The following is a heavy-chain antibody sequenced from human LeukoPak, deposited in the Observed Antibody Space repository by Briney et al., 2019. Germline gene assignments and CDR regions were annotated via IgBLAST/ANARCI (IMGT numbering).Heavy chain of an antibody. CDR3: ARDFTPEWFDIH. Sequence: GGSLRLSCAASGFTFSSYGMHWVRQAPGKGLEWVGVTSYDGSDEYYTDSVKGRFTISRDNSKNTVYLQMNSLRADDTAVYYCARDFTPEWFDIHWGQGTLVTVS. CDR2: TSYDGSDE. CDR1: GFTFSSYG. J-gene: IGHJ4*02. V-gene: IGHV3-30*19. D-gene: IGHD3-3*01.